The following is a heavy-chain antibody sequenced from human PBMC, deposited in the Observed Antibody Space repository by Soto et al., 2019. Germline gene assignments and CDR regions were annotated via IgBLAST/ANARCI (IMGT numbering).Heavy chain of an antibody. V-gene: IGHV4-39*01. Sequence: QLQLQQSGPGLVKPSETLSLTCTVSGGSISCSGYYWGWIRQPPGKGLEWIGSIYYTGITYSNPSLKRRVSISIDTSKNQFSLKLSSVTAADTAVYYCARPGRYFDCIDSWGQGTLVTVSS. J-gene: IGHJ5*01. CDR2: IYYTGIT. CDR3: ARPGRYFDCIDS. D-gene: IGHD3-9*01. CDR1: GGSISCSGYY.